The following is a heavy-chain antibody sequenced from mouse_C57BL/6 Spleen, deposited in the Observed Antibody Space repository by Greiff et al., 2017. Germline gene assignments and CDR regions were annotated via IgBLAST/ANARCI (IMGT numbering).Heavy chain of an antibody. D-gene: IGHD1-1*02. Sequence: EVKLVESGGGLVKPGGSLKLSCAASGFTFSSYAMSWVSQTPEQRLEWVATISDGGSYTYYPHNLKGRFTISRDKAKNTLYLQMSHLKSEDTAMYYCARGRWYVPFDYWGQGTTLTVSS. J-gene: IGHJ2*01. V-gene: IGHV5-4*03. CDR3: ARGRWYVPFDY. CDR2: ISDGGSYT. CDR1: GFTFSSYA.